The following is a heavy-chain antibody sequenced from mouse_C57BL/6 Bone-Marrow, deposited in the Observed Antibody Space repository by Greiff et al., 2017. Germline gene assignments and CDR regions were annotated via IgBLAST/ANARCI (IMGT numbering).Heavy chain of an antibody. J-gene: IGHJ3*01. CDR1: GYTFTDYY. CDR3: AREKADDYDGFAY. D-gene: IGHD2-4*01. CDR2: IYPGSGNT. Sequence: QVQLKESGAELVRPGASVKLSCKASGYTFTDYYINWVKQRPGQGLEWIARIYPGSGNTYYNGKFKGKATLTAEKSSSTAYMQLSSLTSEDSAVYFCAREKADDYDGFAYWGQGTLVTVSA. V-gene: IGHV1-76*01.